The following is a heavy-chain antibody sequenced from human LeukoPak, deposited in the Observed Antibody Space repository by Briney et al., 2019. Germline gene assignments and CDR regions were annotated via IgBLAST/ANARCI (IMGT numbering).Heavy chain of an antibody. V-gene: IGHV3-30*18. Sequence: GGSLRLSCAASGFTFSSYGMHWVRQAPGKGLEWVAVISYDGSNKYYADSVKGRFTIPRDNSKNTLYLQMNSLRAEDTAVYYCAKLPGVAGTNYYYGMDVWGQGTTVTVSS. J-gene: IGHJ6*02. CDR2: ISYDGSNK. CDR3: AKLPGVAGTNYYYGMDV. D-gene: IGHD6-19*01. CDR1: GFTFSSYG.